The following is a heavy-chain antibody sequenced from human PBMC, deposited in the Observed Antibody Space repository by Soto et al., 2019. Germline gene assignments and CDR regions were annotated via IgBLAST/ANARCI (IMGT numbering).Heavy chain of an antibody. V-gene: IGHV4-39*01. Sequence: PSETLSLTCTVFGGSFSSSSHYWGWIRQPPGKGLEWLGTMFYFGSTYYNTSLESRVTISVDPSKNQFSLKLSSVTAADTAVYYCATSNWFDPWGQGTLVTVSS. CDR2: MFYFGST. J-gene: IGHJ5*02. CDR3: ATSNWFDP. CDR1: GGSFSSSSHY.